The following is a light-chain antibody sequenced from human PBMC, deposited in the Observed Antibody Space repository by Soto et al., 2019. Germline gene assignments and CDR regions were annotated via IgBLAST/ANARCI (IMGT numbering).Light chain of an antibody. CDR2: GAS. CDR3: QHSGNSHGT. Sequence: ESVCAQPPGTLSLSPGERAILSSRASQTISSRYLTWYQQKPGQVPRLLIYGASSRATGIPDRFSGSGSGTDFTLTISRLEPEDVAVYYCQHSGNSHGTFGQGTKVDIK. J-gene: IGKJ1*01. V-gene: IGKV3-20*01. CDR1: QTISSRY.